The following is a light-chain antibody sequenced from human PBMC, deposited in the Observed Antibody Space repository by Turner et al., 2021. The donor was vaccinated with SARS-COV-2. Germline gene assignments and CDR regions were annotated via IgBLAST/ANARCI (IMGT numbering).Light chain of an antibody. CDR1: QIISSW. V-gene: IGKV1-5*03. J-gene: IGKJ4*01. CDR3: QQYNSYPVT. CDR2: KAS. Sequence: DIQMTQSPSTLSASVGDRITITCRASQIISSWLAWYQQKPGKVPKLLIYKASSLQSGVPSRFSGSGSGTEFTLTISSLQPDDFATYYCQQYNSYPVTFGGGTKVEIK.